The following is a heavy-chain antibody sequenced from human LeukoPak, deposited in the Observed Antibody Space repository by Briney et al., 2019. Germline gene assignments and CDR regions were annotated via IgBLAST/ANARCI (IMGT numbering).Heavy chain of an antibody. D-gene: IGHD4-17*01. J-gene: IGHJ4*02. CDR1: GITFSSYS. CDR2: INSSGNNI. Sequence: GGSLRLSCAASGITFSSYSMNWVRQAPGKGLEWVSSINSSGNNIYYADSVKGRFTISRDNAKNSLSLQMNSLRVEDTAVYYCARDGVRGFTATTPFDYWGPGTLVTVSS. V-gene: IGHV3-21*01. CDR3: ARDGVRGFTATTPFDY.